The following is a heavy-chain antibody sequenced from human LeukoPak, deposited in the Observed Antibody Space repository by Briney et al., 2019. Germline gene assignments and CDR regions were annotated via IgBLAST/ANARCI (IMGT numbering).Heavy chain of an antibody. CDR3: ARHGGTLDYFDY. CDR1: GGSISTYY. D-gene: IGHD1-26*01. CDR2: ISDGGVT. Sequence: SETLSLTCNVSGGSISTYYWSWIRQPPGKGLEWIGYISDGGVTSYNPSLKGRVTISVDSPKNRFSLRLTSLTAVDTALYYCARHGGTLDYFDYWGPGTLVTVSS. V-gene: IGHV4-59*08. J-gene: IGHJ4*02.